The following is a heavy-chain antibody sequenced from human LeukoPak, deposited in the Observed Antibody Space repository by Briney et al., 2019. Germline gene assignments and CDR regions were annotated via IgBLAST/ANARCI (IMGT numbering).Heavy chain of an antibody. Sequence: ASVKVSCKASGGTFSSYAISWVRQAPGQGLEWMGRIIPILGIANYAQKFQGRVTITADKSTSTAYMELSSLRSEDTAVYYCASDIITFGGVTAFDYWGQGTLVTVSS. CDR2: IIPILGIA. V-gene: IGHV1-69*04. CDR3: ASDIITFGGVTAFDY. D-gene: IGHD3-16*01. CDR1: GGTFSSYA. J-gene: IGHJ4*02.